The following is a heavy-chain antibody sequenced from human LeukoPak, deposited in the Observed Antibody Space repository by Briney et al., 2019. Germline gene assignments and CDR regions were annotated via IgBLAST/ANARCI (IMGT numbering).Heavy chain of an antibody. CDR1: GFTFSSYA. D-gene: IGHD1-14*01. J-gene: IGHJ4*02. CDR3: ARGTLNIPGEQGAFDY. Sequence: GGSLRLSCAASGFTFSSYAMSWVRQAPGKGLEWVSAISGSGSYTYYGDSVKGRFTISRDNSKNTLYLQMNSLRAEDTAVYYCARGTLNIPGEQGAFDYWGQGTLVTVSS. V-gene: IGHV3-23*01. CDR2: ISGSGSYT.